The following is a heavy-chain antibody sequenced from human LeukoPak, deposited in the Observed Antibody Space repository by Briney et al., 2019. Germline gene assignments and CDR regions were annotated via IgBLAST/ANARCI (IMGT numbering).Heavy chain of an antibody. D-gene: IGHD3-3*01. V-gene: IGHV1-8*01. CDR2: LNPNSGNT. CDR1: GYTFTSYD. Sequence: GASVKVSCKASGYTFTSYDINWVRQATGQGPERVGWLNPNSGNTGYAQKFQGRVTITRNTSISNAYMELSSLRSEDTAVYYCARESLDFWSGYPSYMDVWGKGTTVTVSS. J-gene: IGHJ6*03. CDR3: ARESLDFWSGYPSYMDV.